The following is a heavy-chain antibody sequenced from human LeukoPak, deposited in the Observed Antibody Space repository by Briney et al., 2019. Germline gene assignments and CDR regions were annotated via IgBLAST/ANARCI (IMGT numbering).Heavy chain of an antibody. D-gene: IGHD1-26*01. CDR3: ARGSYWLVY. Sequence: GASVKVSCKAFGYTFTDNYIHWVRQAPGQGLECMGWINPKSGATFYAEKFQGRVTMTRDTSISTAYMELSRLRSDDTAVYYCARGSYWLVYWGQGTLVTVSS. V-gene: IGHV1-2*02. CDR2: INPKSGAT. CDR1: GYTFTDNY. J-gene: IGHJ4*02.